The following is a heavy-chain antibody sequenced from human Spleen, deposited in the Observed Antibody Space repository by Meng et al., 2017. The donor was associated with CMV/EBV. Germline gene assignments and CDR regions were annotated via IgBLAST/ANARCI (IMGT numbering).Heavy chain of an antibody. J-gene: IGHJ4*02. D-gene: IGHD3-22*01. CDR3: ASLSYYYDSSGPPDY. CDR2: IYSGGST. CDR1: GFTVSSNY. V-gene: IGHV3-53*01. Sequence: GESLKISCAASGFTVSSNYMSWVRQAPGKGLEWVSVIYSGGSTYYADSVKGRFTISRDNSKNTLYLQMNSLRAEDTAVYYCASLSYYYDSSGPPDYWGQGTLVTVSS.